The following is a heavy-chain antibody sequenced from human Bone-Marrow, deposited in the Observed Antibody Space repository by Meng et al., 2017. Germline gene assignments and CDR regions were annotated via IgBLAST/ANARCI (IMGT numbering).Heavy chain of an antibody. CDR2: ISYDGSNK. D-gene: IGHD1-26*01. CDR1: GLSFSTFW. Sequence: GGSLRLSCAASGLSFSTFWMHWVRQAPGKGLEWVAVISYDGSNKYYADSVKGRFTISRDNSKNTLYLQMNSPRAEDTAVYYCARASSRSYYFALDYWGQGALVTVSS. J-gene: IGHJ4*02. V-gene: IGHV3-30*03. CDR3: ARASSRSYYFALDY.